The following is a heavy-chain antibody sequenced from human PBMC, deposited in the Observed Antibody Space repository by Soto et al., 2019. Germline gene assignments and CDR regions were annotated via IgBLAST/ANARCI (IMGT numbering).Heavy chain of an antibody. CDR3: AKDPTVTTYYYYYGMDV. D-gene: IGHD4-4*01. CDR1: GFTFSSYG. CDR2: ISYDGSNK. Sequence: GSLRLSCAASGFTFSSYGMHWVRQAPGKGLEWVAVISYDGSNKYYADSVKGRFTISRDNSKNTLYLQMNSLRAEDTAVYYCAKDPTVTTYYYYYGMDVWGQGTTVTVSS. J-gene: IGHJ6*02. V-gene: IGHV3-30*18.